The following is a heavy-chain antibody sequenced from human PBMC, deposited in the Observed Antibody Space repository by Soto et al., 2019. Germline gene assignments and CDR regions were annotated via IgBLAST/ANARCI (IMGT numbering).Heavy chain of an antibody. V-gene: IGHV1-69*04. J-gene: IGHJ4*02. CDR1: GGSFSNYA. D-gene: IGHD1-26*01. CDR3: AREMGAKNDY. Sequence: QVQLVQSGAEVKKPGSSVKVSCKASGGSFSNYALNWVRQAPGQGLEWMGRIVPFVGITKYAQKFQGRVTITADNSTSTADMELSSLRSEDTAVYYCAREMGAKNDYWGQGTLVTVSS. CDR2: IVPFVGIT.